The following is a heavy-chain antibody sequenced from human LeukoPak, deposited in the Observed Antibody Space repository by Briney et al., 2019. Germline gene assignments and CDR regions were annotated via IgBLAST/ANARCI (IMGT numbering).Heavy chain of an antibody. V-gene: IGHV3-23*01. CDR3: AKDLLVRGFDFWSGHPARLDY. D-gene: IGHD3-3*01. Sequence: QPGGSLRLSCAASGFTFSSYAMSWVRQAPGKGLEWVSTISGSGDNTYHADSVKGRFTISRDNSKNTLYLQMNSLRAEDTAVYYCAKDLLVRGFDFWSGHPARLDYWGQGTLVTVSS. J-gene: IGHJ4*02. CDR1: GFTFSSYA. CDR2: ISGSGDNT.